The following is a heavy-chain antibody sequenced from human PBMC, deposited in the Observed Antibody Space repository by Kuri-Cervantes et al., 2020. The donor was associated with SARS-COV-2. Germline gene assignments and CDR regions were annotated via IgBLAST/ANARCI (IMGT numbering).Heavy chain of an antibody. D-gene: IGHD6-13*01. CDR1: GFIFYNYE. J-gene: IGHJ4*02. Sequence: GESLKISCVASGFIFYNYEMNWVRQAPGKGLEWVGFIRSKAYGGTTEYAASVKGRFTISRDDSKSIAYLQMNSLKTEDTAVYYCTRALFPSSSWYWGQGTLVTVSS. V-gene: IGHV3-49*04. CDR3: TRALFPSSSWY. CDR2: IRSKAYGGTT.